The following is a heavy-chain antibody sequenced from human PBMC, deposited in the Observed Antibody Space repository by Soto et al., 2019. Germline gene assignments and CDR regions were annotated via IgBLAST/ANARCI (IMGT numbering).Heavy chain of an antibody. J-gene: IGHJ4*02. CDR1: GFTFSSYG. Sequence: PVGSLRLSCAASGFTFSSYGMHWVRQAPGKGLEWVAVIAYDGSNKYYADSVKGRFTISRDNSKNTLYLQMNSLRAEDTAVYYCANLAVAGHFDYWGQGTLVTVSS. CDR3: ANLAVAGHFDY. CDR2: IAYDGSNK. V-gene: IGHV3-30*18. D-gene: IGHD6-19*01.